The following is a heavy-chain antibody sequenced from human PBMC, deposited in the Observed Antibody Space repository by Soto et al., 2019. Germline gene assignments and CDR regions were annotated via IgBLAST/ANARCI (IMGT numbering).Heavy chain of an antibody. CDR1: GFTISNNV. D-gene: IGHD1-1*01. CDR2: ITGSGRDT. CDR3: AKNGLDNSPSAIDS. J-gene: IGHJ4*02. Sequence: GGSLRLSCAASGFTISNNVLSWVRQAPGKGLDWVSGITGSGRDTYYADPVKGRFTISSDNSKKMVFLQMNSLGAEATALYYCAKNGLDNSPSAIDSWGPGTLVTVSS. V-gene: IGHV3-23*01.